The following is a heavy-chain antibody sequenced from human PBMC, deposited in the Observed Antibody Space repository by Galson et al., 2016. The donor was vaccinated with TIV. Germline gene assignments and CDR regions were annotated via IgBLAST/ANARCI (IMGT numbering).Heavy chain of an antibody. CDR2: IHPQSGGA. CDR1: GYSFTVYR. Sequence: SVKVSCKASGYSFTVYRVHWVRQAPGQGLEWMGWIHPQSGGANYAQKFQGRVTLTRDTSISTVYMELRRLKSDDTAVYFCTRGGGGAYTFDAFDIWGQGTMVTVSS. V-gene: IGHV1-2*02. J-gene: IGHJ3*02. D-gene: IGHD2/OR15-2a*01. CDR3: TRGGGGAYTFDAFDI.